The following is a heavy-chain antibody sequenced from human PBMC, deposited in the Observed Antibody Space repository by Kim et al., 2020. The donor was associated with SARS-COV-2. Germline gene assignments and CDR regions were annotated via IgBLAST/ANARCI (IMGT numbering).Heavy chain of an antibody. J-gene: IGHJ3*02. Sequence: GESLKISCKGSGYSFTSYWISWVRQMPGKGLEWMGRIDPSDSYTNYSPSFQGHVTISADKSISTAYLQWSSLKASDTAMYYCATTQAGGWLLLSGIHAFEIWGQGTMVTVSS. CDR2: IDPSDSYT. D-gene: IGHD3-22*01. V-gene: IGHV5-10-1*01. CDR1: GYSFTSYW. CDR3: ATTQAGGWLLLSGIHAFEI.